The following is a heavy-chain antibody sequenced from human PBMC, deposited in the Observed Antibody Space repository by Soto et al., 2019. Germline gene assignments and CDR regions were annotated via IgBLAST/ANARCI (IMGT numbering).Heavy chain of an antibody. CDR2: IYHSGST. J-gene: IGHJ4*02. D-gene: IGHD2-15*01. Sequence: QLQLQESGSGLVKPSQTLSLTCAVSGGSISSGGYSWSWIRQPPGKGLEWIGYIYHSGSTYYNPSLKSRASRXXDRSKNQFALKLSSVTAADTAVYYCARGEVVALGYWGQGTLVTVSS. V-gene: IGHV4-30-2*01. CDR1: GGSISSGGYS. CDR3: ARGEVVALGY.